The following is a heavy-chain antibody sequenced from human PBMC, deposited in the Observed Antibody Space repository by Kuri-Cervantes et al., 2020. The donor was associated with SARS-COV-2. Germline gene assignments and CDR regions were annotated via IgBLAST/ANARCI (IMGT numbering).Heavy chain of an antibody. J-gene: IGHJ4*02. CDR3: ATELTYSSDWYGVWDY. Sequence: GGSLRLSCAASGFTFSSSWMHWVCQAPEKGLEWVADIKCDGSEKYYVDSVKGRLSISRDNAKNSLYLQVNSLRAEDTAVYYCATELTYSSDWYGVWDYWGQGTLVTVSS. V-gene: IGHV3-52*01. CDR1: GFTFSSSW. CDR2: IKCDGSEK. D-gene: IGHD6-19*01.